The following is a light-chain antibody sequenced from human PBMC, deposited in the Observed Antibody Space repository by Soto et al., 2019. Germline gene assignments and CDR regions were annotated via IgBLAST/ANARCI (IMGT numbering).Light chain of an antibody. CDR2: LEGSGSY. V-gene: IGLV4-60*02. CDR3: ETWDNNTYV. J-gene: IGLJ1*01. CDR1: SGHSSYI. Sequence: QPVLTQSSSASASLGSSVSLTCTLSSGHSSYIIAWHQQQPGKAPRYLMKLEGSGSYNKGSGVPDRFSGSSSGADRYLTISNLQFEDEADYYCETWDNNTYVFGTGTKLTVL.